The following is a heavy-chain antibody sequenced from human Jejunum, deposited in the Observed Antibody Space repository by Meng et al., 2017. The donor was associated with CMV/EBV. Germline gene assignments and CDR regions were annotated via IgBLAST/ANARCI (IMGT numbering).Heavy chain of an antibody. CDR3: ARDLSGYYSFVDY. J-gene: IGHJ4*02. V-gene: IGHV1-2*06. Sequence: LGQLWAEGKRPGASVKVSCKASGYTFTGYYMQWVRQAPGQGPEWMGLINPNNGGANYAQQFQGRVTMTTDTSISTAYMELSRLRSDDTAVYYCARDLSGYYSFVDYWGQGTLVTVSS. CDR2: INPNNGGA. D-gene: IGHD3-22*01. CDR1: GYTFTGYY.